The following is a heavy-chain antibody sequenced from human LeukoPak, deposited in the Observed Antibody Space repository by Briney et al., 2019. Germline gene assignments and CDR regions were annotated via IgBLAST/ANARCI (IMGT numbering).Heavy chain of an antibody. CDR1: GFTFSNYD. D-gene: IGHD5-18*01. J-gene: IGHJ6*03. CDR2: ISGSGGST. V-gene: IGHV3-23*01. Sequence: GGSLRLSCAASGFTFSNYDMSWVRQAPGKGLEWFSTISGSGGSTYYADSVKGRFTISRDNSRDTLYLQMNSLRAADTAVYSCAKAIGYSYGSYYYMDVWGKGTTVTVSS. CDR3: AKAIGYSYGSYYYMDV.